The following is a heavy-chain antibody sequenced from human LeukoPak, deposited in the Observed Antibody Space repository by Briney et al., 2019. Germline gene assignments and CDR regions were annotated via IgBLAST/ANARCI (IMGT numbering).Heavy chain of an antibody. CDR3: ARSTLFYYCSSTSCPKYDAFDI. CDR2: IYTSGST. Sequence: SETLSLTCTVSGYSISSGYYWGWIRQPAGKGLEWIGRIYTSGSTNYNPSLKSRVTISVDTSKNQFSLKLSSVTAADTAVYYCARSTLFYYCSSTSCPKYDAFDIWGQGTMVTVSS. J-gene: IGHJ3*02. V-gene: IGHV4-61*02. D-gene: IGHD2-2*01. CDR1: GYSISSGYY.